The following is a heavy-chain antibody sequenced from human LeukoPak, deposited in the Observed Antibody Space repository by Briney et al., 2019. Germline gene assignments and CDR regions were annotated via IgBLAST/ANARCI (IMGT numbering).Heavy chain of an antibody. J-gene: IGHJ4*02. CDR1: GGTFSSYA. Sequence: ASVKVSCKASGGTFSSYAISWVRQAPGQGLEWMGGIIPIFGTANYAQKFQSRVTITTDESTSTAYMELSSLRSEDTAVYYCARAHVGYCSGGSCYGYDWGQGTLVTVSS. CDR3: ARAHVGYCSGGSCYGYD. D-gene: IGHD2-15*01. V-gene: IGHV1-69*05. CDR2: IIPIFGTA.